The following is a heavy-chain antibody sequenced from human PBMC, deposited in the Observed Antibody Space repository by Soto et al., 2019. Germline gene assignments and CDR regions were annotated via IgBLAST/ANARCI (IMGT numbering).Heavy chain of an antibody. J-gene: IGHJ6*03. CDR1: GFTFSSYA. Sequence: GGSLRLSCAASGFTFSSYAMSWVRQAPGKGLEWVSAISGSGGSTYYADSVKGRFTISRDNSKNTLYLQMNSLRAEDTAVYYCARHTSMGRADRDYYYYMDVWGKGTTVTVSS. CDR3: ARHTSMGRADRDYYYYMDV. V-gene: IGHV3-23*01. CDR2: ISGSGGST. D-gene: IGHD5-18*01.